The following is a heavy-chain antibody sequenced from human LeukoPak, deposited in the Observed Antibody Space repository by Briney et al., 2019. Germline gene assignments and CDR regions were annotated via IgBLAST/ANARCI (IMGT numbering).Heavy chain of an antibody. CDR3: ARVTSKMRTGPTRLI. Sequence: SETLSLTCTVSGGSISTRTYYWGWIRQPPGKGLEWIGNIYYSGNTYYDPSLKSRVIISVDTSKNQFSLNLSSVTAADTAVYYCARVTSKMRTGPTRLIWGLGTVVIVSS. CDR2: IYYSGNT. CDR1: GGSISTRTYY. D-gene: IGHD2-21*02. J-gene: IGHJ3*02. V-gene: IGHV4-39*01.